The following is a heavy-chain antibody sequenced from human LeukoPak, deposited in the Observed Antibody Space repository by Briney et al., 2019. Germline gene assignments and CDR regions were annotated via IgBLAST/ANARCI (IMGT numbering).Heavy chain of an antibody. V-gene: IGHV3-23*01. CDR3: AKGQFGSWLDY. Sequence: GGSLRLSCAASGFTFSSYAMSWVRPAPGKGLEWVSAISGSGGSTYYADSVKGRFTISRNNSKNTLYLQMNSLRAEDTAVYYCAKGQFGSWLDYWGQGALVTVSS. CDR1: GFTFSSYA. CDR2: ISGSGGST. J-gene: IGHJ4*02. D-gene: IGHD3-10*01.